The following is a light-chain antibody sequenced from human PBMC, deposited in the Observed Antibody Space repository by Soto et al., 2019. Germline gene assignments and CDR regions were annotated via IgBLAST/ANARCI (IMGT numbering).Light chain of an antibody. V-gene: IGKV4-1*01. J-gene: IGKJ1*01. CDR2: WAS. Sequence: DIVMTQSPDSLAVSLGERATINCKSSQSVLYSPNNKNYLAWYQQKPGQPPELLIYWASTRESGVPDRFSGSGSGTDFTLTISSLQAEDVAFYYCQQYYTAPQRFGQGTKVEIK. CDR1: QSVLYSPNNKNY. CDR3: QQYYTAPQR.